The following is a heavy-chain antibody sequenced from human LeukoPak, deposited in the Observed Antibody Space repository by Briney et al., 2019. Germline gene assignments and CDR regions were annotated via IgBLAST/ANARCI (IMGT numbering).Heavy chain of an antibody. Sequence: PGGSLRLSCAASGFNFSIYAMHWVRQAPGKGLEWVAHISYDGRTEDYGDSVKGRFTISRDNAKKSVYLQMNSLRAEDTAVYYCATTGLLGDIPWGQGTLVTVSS. CDR3: ATTGLLGDIP. CDR2: ISYDGRTE. D-gene: IGHD2-21*01. V-gene: IGHV3-33*03. J-gene: IGHJ5*02. CDR1: GFNFSIYA.